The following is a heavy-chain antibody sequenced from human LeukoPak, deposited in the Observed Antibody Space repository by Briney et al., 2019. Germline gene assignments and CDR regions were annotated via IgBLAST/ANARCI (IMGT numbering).Heavy chain of an antibody. V-gene: IGHV3-20*04. CDR2: INWDGGTT. CDR1: GFTFEDNG. CDR3: ARVVAAAGTPYYYYYMDV. Sequence: RPGGSLRLSCAASGFTFEDNGMSWVRQAPGKGLEWVSGINWDGGTTGYADSVKGRFTISRDNGKNSLYLQMNSLRAEDTALYYCARVVAAAGTPYYYYYMDVWRKGTTVTVSS. D-gene: IGHD6-13*01. J-gene: IGHJ6*03.